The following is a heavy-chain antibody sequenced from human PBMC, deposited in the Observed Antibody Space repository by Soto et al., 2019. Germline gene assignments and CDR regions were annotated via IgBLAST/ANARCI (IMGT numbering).Heavy chain of an antibody. CDR1: GFIFSNHD. CDR3: ERGGYCTGGSCYSYHWDH. V-gene: IGHV3-13*04. J-gene: IGHJ4*02. Sequence: GVSMRLSCAAAGFIFSNHDMHWVRNATGKGLEWVSGISTAGDTFYSGSVKGRFTISRENAKNSLYLQMNYLRAGDTAVYYCERGGYCTGGSCYSYHWDHWGQGTLVTVSS. D-gene: IGHD2-15*01. CDR2: ISTAGDT.